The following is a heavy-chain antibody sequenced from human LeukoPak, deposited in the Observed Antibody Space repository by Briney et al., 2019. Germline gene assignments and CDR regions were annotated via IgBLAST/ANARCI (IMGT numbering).Heavy chain of an antibody. D-gene: IGHD4-17*01. CDR1: GFTFSSYA. CDR2: ISGSGGST. Sequence: GGSLRLSCAASGFTFSSYAMSWVRQAPGKGLEWVSAISGSGGSTYYADSVKGRFTISRDNSKNTFYLQMNSLRVEDSAVYYCAREEFYGASGLDYWGQGTLVTVSS. J-gene: IGHJ4*02. V-gene: IGHV3-23*01. CDR3: AREEFYGASGLDY.